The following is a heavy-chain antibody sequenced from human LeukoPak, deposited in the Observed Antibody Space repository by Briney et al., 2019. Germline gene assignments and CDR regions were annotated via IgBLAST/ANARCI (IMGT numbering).Heavy chain of an antibody. CDR1: GFTSIAYA. D-gene: IGHD5-24*01. CDR2: ISGGGVTT. Sequence: GGSLRLSCVGSGFTSIAYALTWARQAPGKGLEWVSGISGGGVTTYYADSVKGRFTISRDNSKNTLYLQMNSLRAEDTAVYYCARGGRKMATIDYWGQGTLVTVSS. J-gene: IGHJ4*02. CDR3: ARGGRKMATIDY. V-gene: IGHV3-23*01.